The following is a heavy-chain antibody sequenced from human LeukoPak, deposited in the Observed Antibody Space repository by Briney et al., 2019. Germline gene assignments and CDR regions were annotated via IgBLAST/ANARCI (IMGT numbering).Heavy chain of an antibody. J-gene: IGHJ6*03. CDR3: ARICRDQRDYYYYYMDV. V-gene: IGHV4-39*01. CDR2: IFYSGST. Sequence: SETLSLTCTVSGGSISSGTYYWGWIRQPPGKGLEWMGSIFYSGSTYYNPSLKSRVTISVDTSKNQFSLKLSSVTAADTAVYYCARICRDQRDYYYYYMDVWGKGTTVTVSS. D-gene: IGHD2-21*02. CDR1: GGSISSGTYY.